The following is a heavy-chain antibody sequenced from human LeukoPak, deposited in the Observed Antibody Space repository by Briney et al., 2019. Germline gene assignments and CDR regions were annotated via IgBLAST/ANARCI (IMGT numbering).Heavy chain of an antibody. Sequence: GGSLRLSCAASGFTFSSYSMNRVRQAPGKELEWVSSISSSSSYIYYADSVKGRFTISRDNAKNSLYLQMNSLRAEDTAVYYCARAGVRFLEWLLTPRPPYFDYWGQGTLVTVSS. V-gene: IGHV3-21*01. CDR3: ARAGVRFLEWLLTPRPPYFDY. CDR2: ISSSSSYI. CDR1: GFTFSSYS. J-gene: IGHJ4*02. D-gene: IGHD3-3*01.